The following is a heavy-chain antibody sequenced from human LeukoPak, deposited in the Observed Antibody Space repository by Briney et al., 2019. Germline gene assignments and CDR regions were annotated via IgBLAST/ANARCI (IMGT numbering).Heavy chain of an antibody. CDR2: ISGSGGST. D-gene: IGHD2-2*01. CDR3: ATLTFIVVPAAMGDLDAFDI. CDR1: GFTFSSYG. Sequence: PGGSLRLSCAASGFTFSSYGMSWVRQAPGKGLEWVSAISGSGGSTYYADSVKGRFTISRDNSKNTLYLQMNSLRAEDTAVYYCATLTFIVVPAAMGDLDAFDIWGQGTMVTVSS. V-gene: IGHV3-23*01. J-gene: IGHJ3*02.